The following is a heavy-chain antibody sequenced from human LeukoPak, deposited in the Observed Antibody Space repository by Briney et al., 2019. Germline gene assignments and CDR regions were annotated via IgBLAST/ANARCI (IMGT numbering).Heavy chain of an antibody. D-gene: IGHD6-13*01. V-gene: IGHV1-69*13. CDR1: GGTFSSYA. CDR2: IIPIFGTA. J-gene: IGHJ6*03. Sequence: SVKVSCKASGGTFSSYAISWVRQAPGQGLEWMGGIIPIFGTANYAQKFQGRVTITADESTSTAYMELSSLRSEDTAVYYCARDSGSSWPHYYYYYYMDVWGKGTTVTISS. CDR3: ARDSGSSWPHYYYYYYMDV.